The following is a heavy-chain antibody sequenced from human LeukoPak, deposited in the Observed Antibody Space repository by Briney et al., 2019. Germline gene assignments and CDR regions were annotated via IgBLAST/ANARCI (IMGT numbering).Heavy chain of an antibody. J-gene: IGHJ4*02. CDR2: MNPNSSNT. CDR3: ARSHSLTTGGDGFDY. V-gene: IGHV1-8*01. D-gene: IGHD4-11*01. CDR1: GYTFTSYD. Sequence: ASVKVSCKASGYTFTSYDINWVRQATGQGLEWMGWMNPNSSNTGYAQKFQGRVTMTRNTSISTAYMELSSLRSEDTAVYYCARSHSLTTGGDGFDYWGQGTLVTVSS.